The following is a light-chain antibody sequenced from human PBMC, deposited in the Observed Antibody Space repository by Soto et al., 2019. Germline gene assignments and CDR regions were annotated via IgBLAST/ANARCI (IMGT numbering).Light chain of an antibody. CDR2: DAS. CDR1: ESISSW. CDR3: QQYKSYPWT. V-gene: IGKV1-5*01. J-gene: IGKJ1*01. Sequence: EIHMTHSPSTLSASVGDRVTITCRASESISSWLALYQQKPGKAPKLLIYDASSLESGVPSRFSGSGSGTEFSLTFSSLQPDDFASYYCQQYKSYPWTFGQGTKVDIK.